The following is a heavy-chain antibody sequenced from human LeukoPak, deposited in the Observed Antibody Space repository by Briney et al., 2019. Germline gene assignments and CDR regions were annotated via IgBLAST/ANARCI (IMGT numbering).Heavy chain of an antibody. D-gene: IGHD2-15*01. Sequence: GGSLRLSCAASGFTFSTYAMHWVRQAPGKGLEWVAVISYDGSNKYYADSVKGRFTISRDNSKNTLYLQMNSLRAEDTAVYYCAKDRVQVVVAATIDYWGQGTLVTVSS. J-gene: IGHJ4*02. CDR3: AKDRVQVVVAATIDY. V-gene: IGHV3-30*04. CDR2: ISYDGSNK. CDR1: GFTFSTYA.